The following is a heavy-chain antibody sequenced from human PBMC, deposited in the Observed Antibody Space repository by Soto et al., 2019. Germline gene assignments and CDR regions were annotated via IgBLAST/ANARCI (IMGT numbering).Heavy chain of an antibody. V-gene: IGHV4-30-4*01. Sequence: PSETLSLTCTVSGGSIRSGDYYWSWIRQHPGKGLEWIGYIYYSGSTYYNPSLKSRVTISVDTSKNQFSLKLSPVTAADTAVYYCARDLGSSWYPEYFQHWGQGTLVTVSS. J-gene: IGHJ1*01. CDR3: ARDLGSSWYPEYFQH. CDR2: IYYSGST. CDR1: GGSIRSGDYY. D-gene: IGHD6-13*01.